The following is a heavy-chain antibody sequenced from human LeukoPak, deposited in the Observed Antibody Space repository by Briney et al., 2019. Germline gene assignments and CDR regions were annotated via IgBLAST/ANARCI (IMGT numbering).Heavy chain of an antibody. J-gene: IGHJ4*02. D-gene: IGHD2-21*02. Sequence: PGGSLRLSCAASGFTFSTYWMNWYRQAPGKGLEWVGNINPDASEINYVDSVRGRFTISRDNAKSSLHLQMSSLRAEDTAVYYCATDRDNSDWQKRFDSWGQGTLVTVSS. CDR3: ATDRDNSDWQKRFDS. CDR2: INPDASEI. CDR1: GFTFSTYW. V-gene: IGHV3-7*01.